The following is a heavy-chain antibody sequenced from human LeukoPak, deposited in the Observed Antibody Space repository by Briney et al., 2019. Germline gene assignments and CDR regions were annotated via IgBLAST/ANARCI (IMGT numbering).Heavy chain of an antibody. D-gene: IGHD4-17*01. CDR1: GDSVSSNSAA. CDR2: TYYRSSWLN. V-gene: IGHV6-1*01. CDR3: AKNYGDSNWFDP. Sequence: SQTLSLTCAISGDSVSSNSAAWNWIRQSPSRGLEWLGRTYYRSSWLNDFALSVKSRITINPDTSKNQFSLQLNSVTPEDTAVYYCAKNYGDSNWFDPWGQGTLVTVSS. J-gene: IGHJ5*02.